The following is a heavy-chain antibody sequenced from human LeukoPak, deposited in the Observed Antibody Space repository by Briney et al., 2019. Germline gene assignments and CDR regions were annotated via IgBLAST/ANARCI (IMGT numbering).Heavy chain of an antibody. CDR2: ISSSSSAL. CDR1: GFMFSTYS. Sequence: PGGSLRLSCAASGFMFSTYSMNWVRQAPGKGLEWVSYISSSSSALYYTDSVKGRFTISRDNTKNILYLQMNNMRAEDTATYFCASASGGYCTVGRCYSSYWGQGTLVAVSS. D-gene: IGHD2-15*01. V-gene: IGHV3-48*04. J-gene: IGHJ4*02. CDR3: ASASGGYCTVGRCYSSY.